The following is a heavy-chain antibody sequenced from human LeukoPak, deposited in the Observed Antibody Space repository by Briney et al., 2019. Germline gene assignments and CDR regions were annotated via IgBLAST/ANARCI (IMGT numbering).Heavy chain of an antibody. CDR1: GGTFSSYA. CDR3: ARFEYYDILTGYNTDYYYYGMDV. Sequence: SVKVSCKASGGTFSSYAISWVRQAPGQGLEWMGRIIPILGIANYAQKFQGRVTITADKSTSTAYMELSSLRSEDTAVYYCARFEYYDILTGYNTDYYYYGMDVWGQGTTVTVSS. J-gene: IGHJ6*02. V-gene: IGHV1-69*04. CDR2: IIPILGIA. D-gene: IGHD3-9*01.